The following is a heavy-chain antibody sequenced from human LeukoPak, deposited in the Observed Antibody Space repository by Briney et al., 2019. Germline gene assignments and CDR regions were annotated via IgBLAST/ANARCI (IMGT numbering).Heavy chain of an antibody. Sequence: GGSLRLSCAASGFTVSSNYMSWVRQAPGKGLEWVSVIYSGGSTYSADSVKGRFTISRDNSKNTLYLQMNSLRAEDTAVYYCASRLRLDAFDIWGQGTMVTVSS. V-gene: IGHV3-66*01. CDR2: IYSGGST. CDR1: GFTVSSNY. CDR3: ASRLRLDAFDI. J-gene: IGHJ3*02. D-gene: IGHD3-22*01.